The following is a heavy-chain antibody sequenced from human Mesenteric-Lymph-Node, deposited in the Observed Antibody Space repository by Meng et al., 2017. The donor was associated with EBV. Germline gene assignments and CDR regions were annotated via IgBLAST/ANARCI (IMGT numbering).Heavy chain of an antibody. Sequence: QVELQESGPALVKPAGTLSLTCAVSGGSISGNNWWSWIRQPPGKGLEWIGEVFHIGSTNYNPSLKSRVTISLDKSKNQFSLKLTSVTAADTAVYFCARVSEISGTWLDCWGQGTLVTVSS. J-gene: IGHJ1*01. CDR3: ARVSEISGTWLDC. D-gene: IGHD1-7*01. V-gene: IGHV4-4*01. CDR1: GGSISGNNW. CDR2: VFHIGST.